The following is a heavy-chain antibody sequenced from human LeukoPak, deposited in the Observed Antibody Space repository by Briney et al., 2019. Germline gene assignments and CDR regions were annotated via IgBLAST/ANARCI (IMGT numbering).Heavy chain of an antibody. Sequence: PGGSLRLSCAASGFIFSSYSMNWVRQAPGKGLEWVSFISSSSSTIYYADSVKGRFTISRDNAKNSLYLQMNSLRAEDTAVYYCARVAGRNDYWGQGTLVTVSS. CDR3: ARVAGRNDY. V-gene: IGHV3-48*01. J-gene: IGHJ4*02. CDR1: GFIFSSYS. D-gene: IGHD6-19*01. CDR2: ISSSSSTI.